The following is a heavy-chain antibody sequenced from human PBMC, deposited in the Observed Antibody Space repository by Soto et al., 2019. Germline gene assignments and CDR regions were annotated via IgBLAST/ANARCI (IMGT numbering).Heavy chain of an antibody. J-gene: IGHJ6*02. D-gene: IGHD6-6*01. CDR3: GRPRGSSYYYYYALDV. Sequence: EVQLVESGGGLVQPGGSLRLSCVASGFTLNKYWMSWVRQAPGKGLEWVANMKQDGSERNYVDSVKGRFTISRDNAKNSLYLQMTALRAEARAVYSCGRPRGSSYYYYYALDVWGQGTTVTVSS. CDR1: GFTLNKYW. V-gene: IGHV3-7*03. CDR2: MKQDGSER.